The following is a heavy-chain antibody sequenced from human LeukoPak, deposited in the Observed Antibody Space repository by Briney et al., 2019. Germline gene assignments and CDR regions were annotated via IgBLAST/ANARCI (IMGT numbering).Heavy chain of an antibody. CDR3: ARVGDYYDSSGYYY. CDR1: GGTFSSYA. Sequence: GASVKVSCKASGGTFSSYAISWVRQAPGQGLEWMGGIIPIFGTANYAQRFQGRVTITADESTSTAYMELSSLRSEDTAVYYCARVGDYYDSSGYYYWGQGTLVTVSS. V-gene: IGHV1-69*13. CDR2: IIPIFGTA. J-gene: IGHJ4*02. D-gene: IGHD3-22*01.